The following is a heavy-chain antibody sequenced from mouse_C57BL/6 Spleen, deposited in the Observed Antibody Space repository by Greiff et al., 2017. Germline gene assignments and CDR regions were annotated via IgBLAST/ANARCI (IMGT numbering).Heavy chain of an antibody. Sequence: EVQLQQSGPELVKPGASVKISCKASGYTFTDYYMNWVKQSHGKSLEWIGDINPNNGGTSYNQKFKGKATLTVDKSSSTAYMELRSLTSEYSAVYYCAREDYWGKGTTLTVSS. CDR2: INPNNGGT. J-gene: IGHJ2*01. V-gene: IGHV1-26*01. CDR1: GYTFTDYY. CDR3: AREDY.